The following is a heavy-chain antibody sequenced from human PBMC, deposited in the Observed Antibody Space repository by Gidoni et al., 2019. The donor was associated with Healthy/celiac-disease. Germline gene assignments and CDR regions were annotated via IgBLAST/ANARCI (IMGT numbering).Heavy chain of an antibody. Sequence: EVQLVESGGGLVQHGRSLRLSCAASGFTFDDYAMHWVRQAPGKGLEWVSGISWNSGSIGYSDSVKGRFTISRDNAKNSLYLQMNSLRAEDTALYYCANTLGYCSGGSCYGMDVWGQGTTVTVSS. V-gene: IGHV3-9*01. J-gene: IGHJ6*02. D-gene: IGHD2-15*01. CDR2: ISWNSGSI. CDR1: GFTFDDYA. CDR3: ANTLGYCSGGSCYGMDV.